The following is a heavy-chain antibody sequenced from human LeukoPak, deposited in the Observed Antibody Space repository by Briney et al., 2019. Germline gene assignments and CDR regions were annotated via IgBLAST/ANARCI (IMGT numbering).Heavy chain of an antibody. Sequence: QPGGSLRLSCAASGFTVSSNYMSWVRQAPGKGLEWVSVIYSGGSTYYADSVKGRFTISRENSKNTLYFQMNSLRAEDTAVYYCATNRGFCSGGSCYFFDAFDIWGQGTMVTVSS. D-gene: IGHD2-15*01. CDR2: IYSGGST. J-gene: IGHJ3*02. CDR3: ATNRGFCSGGSCYFFDAFDI. V-gene: IGHV3-53*01. CDR1: GFTVSSNY.